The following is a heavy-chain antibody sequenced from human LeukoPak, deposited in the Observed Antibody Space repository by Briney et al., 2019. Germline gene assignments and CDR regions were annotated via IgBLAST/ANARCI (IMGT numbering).Heavy chain of an antibody. CDR3: AREPPNCSGGSCYTFDY. CDR2: ISYGGSDK. J-gene: IGHJ4*02. CDR1: GFTFSNYG. D-gene: IGHD2-15*01. Sequence: GRSLRLSCAASGFTFSNYGMHWVRQAPGKGLEWVAVISYGGSDKYYADSVKGRFTISRDNSKNTLYLQMNSLRAEDTAVYYCAREPPNCSGGSCYTFDYWGQGTLVTVSS. V-gene: IGHV3-30*04.